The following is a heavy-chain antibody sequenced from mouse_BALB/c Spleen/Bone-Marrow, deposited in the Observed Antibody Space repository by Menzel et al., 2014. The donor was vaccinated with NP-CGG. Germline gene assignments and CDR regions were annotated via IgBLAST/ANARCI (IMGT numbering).Heavy chain of an antibody. J-gene: IGHJ2*01. CDR3: ARYDGYFDY. CDR1: GYAFTDYL. CDR2: INPGSGST. V-gene: IGHV1-54*01. Sequence: QVQLQQSGAELVRPGTSVKVSCKASGYAFTDYLMEWLKQRPGQGLEWIGVINPGSGSTNYNEKFKDKATLTADESSSTAYMQLSGPTSDDSAVYFCARYDGYFDYWGQGTILTVSS. D-gene: IGHD2-3*01.